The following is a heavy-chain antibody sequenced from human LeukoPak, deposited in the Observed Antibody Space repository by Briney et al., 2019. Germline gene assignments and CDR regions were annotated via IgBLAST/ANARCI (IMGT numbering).Heavy chain of an antibody. D-gene: IGHD5-18*01. Sequence: PGGSLRLSCTASGFTFSTYAMHWVRQAPGKGLEWVANINQDGSEKYYVDSAKGRFTISRDNAKNSLYLQMNSLRAEDTAVYYCARDTAGGDHWGQGTLVTVSS. CDR2: INQDGSEK. J-gene: IGHJ4*02. CDR3: ARDTAGGDH. V-gene: IGHV3-7*03. CDR1: GFTFSTYA.